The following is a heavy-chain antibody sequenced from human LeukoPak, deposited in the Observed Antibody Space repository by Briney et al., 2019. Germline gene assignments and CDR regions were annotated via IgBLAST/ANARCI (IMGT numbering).Heavy chain of an antibody. Sequence: PGGSLRLSCAASGGSISSYYWSWIRQPAGKGLEWIGRIYTSGSTNYNPSLKSRVTMSVDTSKNQFSLKLSSVTAADTAVYYCARVVGVLWLDYMDVWGKGTTVTISS. J-gene: IGHJ6*03. CDR2: IYTSGST. V-gene: IGHV4-4*07. D-gene: IGHD3-10*01. CDR3: ARVVGVLWLDYMDV. CDR1: GGSISSYY.